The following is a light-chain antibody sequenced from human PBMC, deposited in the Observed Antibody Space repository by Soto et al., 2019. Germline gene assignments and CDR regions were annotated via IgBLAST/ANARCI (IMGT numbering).Light chain of an antibody. CDR3: GSRDSSLSGYV. J-gene: IGLJ1*01. CDR1: SSNIGVNS. CDR2: DDD. Sequence: QSVLTQPPSVSAAPGQSVTISCSGSSSNIGVNSISWYQQLPGTAPKLLIYDDDKRPSAIPDLSSGSKSRTSATLGITRFPTGDEADYYSGSRDSSLSGYVFGPGTKVTVL. V-gene: IGLV1-51*01.